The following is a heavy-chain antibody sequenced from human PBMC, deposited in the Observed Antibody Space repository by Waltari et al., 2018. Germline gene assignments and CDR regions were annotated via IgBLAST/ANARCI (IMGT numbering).Heavy chain of an antibody. CDR3: ARDRLQDGYPRRVFDY. CDR2: LIPIFGTA. D-gene: IGHD5-12*01. V-gene: IGHV1-69*01. CDR1: GGTFSSYA. Sequence: QVQLVQSGAEVKKPGSSVKVSCKASGGTFSSYAISWVRQAPGQGLEWMGGLIPIFGTANYEQKFQGRVTITADESTSTAYMELSSLRSEDTAVYYCARDRLQDGYPRRVFDYWGQGTLVTVSS. J-gene: IGHJ4*02.